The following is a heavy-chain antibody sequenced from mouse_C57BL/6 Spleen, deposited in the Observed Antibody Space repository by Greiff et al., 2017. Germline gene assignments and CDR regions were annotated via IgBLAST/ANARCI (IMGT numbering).Heavy chain of an antibody. D-gene: IGHD1-1*01. J-gene: IGHJ2*01. V-gene: IGHV1-84*01. Sequence: QVQLKESGPELVKPGASVKISCKASGYTFTDYYINWVKQRPGQGLEWIGWIYPGSGNTKYNEKFKGKATLTVDTSSSTAYMQLSSLTSEDSAVYFWARGGGSYYYGSSLYYFDYWGQGTTLTVSS. CDR1: GYTFTDYY. CDR2: IYPGSGNT. CDR3: ARGGGSYYYGSSLYYFDY.